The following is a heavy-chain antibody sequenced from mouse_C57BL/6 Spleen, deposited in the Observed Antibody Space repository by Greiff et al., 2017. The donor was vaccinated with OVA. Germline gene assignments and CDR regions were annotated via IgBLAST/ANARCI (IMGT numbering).Heavy chain of an antibody. V-gene: IGHV5-9-1*02. CDR2: ISSGGDYI. CDR3: TREAISYGKMDY. D-gene: IGHD2-1*01. Sequence: EVQVVESGEGLVKPGGSLKLSCAASGFTFSSYAMSWVRQTPEKRLEWVAYISSGGDYIYYADTVKGRFTISRDNARNTLYLQMSSLKSEDTAMYYCTREAISYGKMDYWGQGTSVTVSS. CDR1: GFTFSSYA. J-gene: IGHJ4*01.